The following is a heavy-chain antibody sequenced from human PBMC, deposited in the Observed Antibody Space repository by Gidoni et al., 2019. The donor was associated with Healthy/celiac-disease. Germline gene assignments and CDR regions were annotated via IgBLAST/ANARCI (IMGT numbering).Heavy chain of an antibody. CDR1: GGSISSSSYY. J-gene: IGHJ4*02. Sequence: QLQLQESGPGLGKPSETLSLTCTVSGGSISSSSYYWGWIRQPPGQGLEWIGSIYYSGSTYYNPSLKSRVTISVDTSKNQFSLKLSSVTAADTAVYYCARLSVSVSWGQGTLVTVSS. V-gene: IGHV4-39*01. CDR2: IYYSGST. CDR3: ARLSVSVS. D-gene: IGHD3-10*01.